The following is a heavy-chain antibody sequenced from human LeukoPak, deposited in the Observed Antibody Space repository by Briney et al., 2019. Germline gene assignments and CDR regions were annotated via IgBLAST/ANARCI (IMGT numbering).Heavy chain of an antibody. CDR1: GFTFNSFA. Sequence: PGGSLRLSCAASGFTFNSFALDWVRQAPGKGLEWVSAISGSGGSTYYADSVKGRFTISRDNSKRTLYLQMNSLRAEDTAVYYCAKSAMVVTPVPDDFDYWGQGTPVTVSS. J-gene: IGHJ4*02. CDR2: ISGSGGST. V-gene: IGHV3-23*01. D-gene: IGHD4-23*01. CDR3: AKSAMVVTPVPDDFDY.